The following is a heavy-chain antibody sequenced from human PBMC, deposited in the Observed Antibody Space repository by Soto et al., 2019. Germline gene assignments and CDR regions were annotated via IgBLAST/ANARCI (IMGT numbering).Heavy chain of an antibody. CDR2: ISGYNGNT. J-gene: IGHJ1*01. D-gene: IGHD6-13*01. CDR1: GYTFSNFG. V-gene: IGHV1-18*01. Sequence: QVQLVQSGAEVKKPGASVKVSCKASGYTFSNFGISWVRQAPGQGPEWMGWISGYNGNTKYTQTLQGRVTMTTDTPATTAYVEVGRLSSVDASVYDCGWGGSSCSAEDYQHGGRGPLVIVSS. CDR3: GWGGSSCSAEDYQH.